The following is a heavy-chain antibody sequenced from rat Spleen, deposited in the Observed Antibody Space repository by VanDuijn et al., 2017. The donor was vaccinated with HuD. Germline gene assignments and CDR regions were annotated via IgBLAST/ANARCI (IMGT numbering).Heavy chain of an antibody. J-gene: IGHJ4*01. CDR1: GFSLTSYN. CDR3: ARGRGDYVMDA. CDR2: IWTGGST. V-gene: IGHV2-30*01. D-gene: IGHD1-11*01. Sequence: QVQLKESGPGLVQPSQTLSLTCTVSGFSLTSYNVHWVRQPTGKGLEWMGVIWTGGSTDYNSALKSRLSISRDTSKSQVFLKMNSLQTEDIATYYCARGRGDYVMDAWGQGASVTVSS.